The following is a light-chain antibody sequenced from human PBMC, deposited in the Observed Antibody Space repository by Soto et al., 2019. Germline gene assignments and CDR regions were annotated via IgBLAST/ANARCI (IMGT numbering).Light chain of an antibody. CDR2: GAS. CDR1: QSVSSTY. Sequence: IVLTQSPGTLSLSPGERATLSCRASQSVSSTYLAWYQRKPGQAPRLLIYGASTRATGISDRFSGSGSGTDFTLIISRLEPEDFAVYYCQQYGSTPPITFGQGTRLEIK. CDR3: QQYGSTPPIT. J-gene: IGKJ5*01. V-gene: IGKV3-20*01.